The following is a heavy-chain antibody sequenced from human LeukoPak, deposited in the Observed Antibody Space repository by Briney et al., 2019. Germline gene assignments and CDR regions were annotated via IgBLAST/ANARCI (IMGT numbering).Heavy chain of an antibody. D-gene: IGHD1-14*01. Sequence: SETLSLTCTVSGGSISSSSYYWGWIRQPPGKGLEWIRSIYYSGNTYYNPSLKSRVTISVDTSKNQFSLKLSSVTAADTAVYYCARGNHFDYWGQGTLVTVSS. CDR3: ARGNHFDY. CDR2: IYYSGNT. CDR1: GGSISSSSYY. J-gene: IGHJ4*02. V-gene: IGHV4-39*01.